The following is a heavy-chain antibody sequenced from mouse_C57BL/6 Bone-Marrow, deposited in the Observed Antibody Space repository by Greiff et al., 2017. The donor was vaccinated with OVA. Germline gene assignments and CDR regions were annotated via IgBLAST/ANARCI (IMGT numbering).Heavy chain of an antibody. CDR3: AREEGYDYEGY. V-gene: IGHV1-72*01. CDR1: GYTFTSSW. J-gene: IGHJ2*01. CDR2: IDPNSGGT. D-gene: IGHD2-4*01. Sequence: QVQLQQPGAELVKPGASVKLSCKASGYTFTSSWMHWVKQRPGRGLEWIGRIDPNSGGTKSNEKFKSKATLTVDKPSSTAYMRLSSLTSEDSAVYYWAREEGYDYEGYWGQGTTLTVSS.